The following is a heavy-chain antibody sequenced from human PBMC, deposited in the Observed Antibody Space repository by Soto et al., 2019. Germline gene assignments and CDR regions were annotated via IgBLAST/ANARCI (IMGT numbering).Heavy chain of an antibody. D-gene: IGHD3-3*01. CDR2: IIPIFGTA. CDR3: ARGGYDFWSAQLYYYGMDV. J-gene: IGHJ6*02. CDR1: GGTFSSYA. Sequence: ASVKVSCKASGGTFSSYAISWVRQAPGQGLEWMGGIIPIFGTANYAQKFQGRVTITADKSTSTAYMELRSLRSEDTAVYYCARGGYDFWSAQLYYYGMDVWGQGTTVTVSS. V-gene: IGHV1-69*06.